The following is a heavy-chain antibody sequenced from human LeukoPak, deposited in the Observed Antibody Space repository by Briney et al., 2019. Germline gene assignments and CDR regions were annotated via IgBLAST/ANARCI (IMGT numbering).Heavy chain of an antibody. CDR2: IYYSGST. D-gene: IGHD5-12*01. J-gene: IGHJ4*02. CDR1: GGSISSYY. V-gene: IGHV4-59*01. CDR3: ARVVAARRYFDY. Sequence: PSETLSLTCTVSGGSISSYYWSWIRQPPGKGLEWIGYIYYSGSTNYNPSLKSRVTISVDTSKNQFSLKLSSVTAADTAVYYCARVVAARRYFDYWGQGTLVTVSS.